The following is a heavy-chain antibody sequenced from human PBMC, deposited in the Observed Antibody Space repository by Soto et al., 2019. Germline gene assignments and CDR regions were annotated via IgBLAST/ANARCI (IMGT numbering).Heavy chain of an antibody. Sequence: APAGGSLRLSCAASGFTFSSYAMSWVRQAPGRGLEWVSAISGSGGSTYYADSVKGRFTISRDNSKNTLYLQMNSLRAEDTAVYYCAKAYLVGYSGYANAFDIWGQGTMVTVSS. D-gene: IGHD5-12*01. CDR2: ISGSGGST. V-gene: IGHV3-23*01. CDR3: AKAYLVGYSGYANAFDI. CDR1: GFTFSSYA. J-gene: IGHJ3*02.